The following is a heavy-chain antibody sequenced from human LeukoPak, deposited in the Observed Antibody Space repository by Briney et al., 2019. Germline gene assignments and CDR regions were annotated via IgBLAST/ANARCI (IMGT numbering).Heavy chain of an antibody. CDR3: ARTRIAARVVWSGYYFDY. D-gene: IGHD6-6*01. Sequence: ETLSLTCTVSGGSISSYYWSWIRQPPGKGLEWVSSISSSSSYIYYADSVKGRFTISRDNAKNSLYLQMNSLRAEDTALYYCARTRIAARVVWSGYYFDYWGQGTLVTVSS. J-gene: IGHJ4*02. CDR1: GGSISSYY. V-gene: IGHV3-21*04. CDR2: ISSSSSYI.